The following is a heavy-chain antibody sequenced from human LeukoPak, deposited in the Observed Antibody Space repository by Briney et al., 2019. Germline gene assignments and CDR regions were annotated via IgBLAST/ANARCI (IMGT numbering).Heavy chain of an antibody. Sequence: PSETLSLTCAVSGGSISTYNWWSWVRQPPGKGLEWIGEINHSGSTNYNPSLKSRVTISVDTSKNQFSLKLSSVTAADTAVYYCARDGAVDILTGYGAFYIWGQGTMVIVS. CDR2: INHSGST. V-gene: IGHV4-4*02. CDR3: ARDGAVDILTGYGAFYI. J-gene: IGHJ3*02. D-gene: IGHD3-9*01. CDR1: GGSISTYNW.